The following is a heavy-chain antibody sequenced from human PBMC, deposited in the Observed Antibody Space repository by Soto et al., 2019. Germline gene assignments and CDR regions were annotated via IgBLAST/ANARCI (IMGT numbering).Heavy chain of an antibody. CDR2: IKQDGSEK. Sequence: GGSLRLSCAASGFTFSSYWMSWVRQAPGKGLEWVANIKQDGSEKYYVDSVKGRFTISRDNAKNSLYLQMNSLRAEDTAVYYCARDGQFGDFWSGYYLGAFDIWGQGTMVTVSS. CDR1: GFTFSSYW. J-gene: IGHJ3*02. D-gene: IGHD3-3*01. V-gene: IGHV3-7*05. CDR3: ARDGQFGDFWSGYYLGAFDI.